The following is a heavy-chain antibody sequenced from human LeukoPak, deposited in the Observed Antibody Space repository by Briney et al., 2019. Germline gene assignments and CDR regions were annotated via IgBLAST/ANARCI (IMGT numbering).Heavy chain of an antibody. CDR3: ARNTGDAFDI. D-gene: IGHD2-8*02. CDR1: GGSISSGGYY. CDR2: IYYSGST. J-gene: IGHJ3*02. V-gene: IGHV4-31*03. Sequence: SETLSLTCTVSGGSISSGGYYWSWIRQHPGKGLEWIGYIYYSGSTYYNPSLKCRVTISVDTSKNQFSLKLSSVTAADTAVYYCARNTGDAFDIWGQGTMVTVSS.